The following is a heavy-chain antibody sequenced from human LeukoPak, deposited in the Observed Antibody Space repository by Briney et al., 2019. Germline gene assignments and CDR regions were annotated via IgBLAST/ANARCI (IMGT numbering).Heavy chain of an antibody. D-gene: IGHD3-22*01. J-gene: IGHJ4*02. CDR1: GYTFTSFG. V-gene: IGHV1-18*01. CDR3: ARDLSSSYYYVFDY. Sequence: ASVKVSCKASGYTFTSFGISWVRQAPGQGLEWMGWISAYNGNTIYAQMLQGRVTMTTDTSTSTAYMELRSLRSDDTAVYYCARDLSSSYYYVFDYWGQGTLVTVSP. CDR2: ISAYNGNT.